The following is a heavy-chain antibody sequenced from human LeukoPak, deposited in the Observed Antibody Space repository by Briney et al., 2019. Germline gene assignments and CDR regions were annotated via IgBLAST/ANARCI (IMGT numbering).Heavy chain of an antibody. CDR2: ISYDGSNK. Sequence: GGSLRLSCAASGFTFSSYGMHWVRQAPGKGLEWVAVISYDGSNKYYADSVKGRFTISRDNSKNSLYLQMNSLRAEDTAVYYCARVLVDISGSYPFDYWGQGTLVTVSS. CDR1: GFTFSSYG. D-gene: IGHD1-26*01. CDR3: ARVLVDISGSYPFDY. V-gene: IGHV3-30*03. J-gene: IGHJ4*02.